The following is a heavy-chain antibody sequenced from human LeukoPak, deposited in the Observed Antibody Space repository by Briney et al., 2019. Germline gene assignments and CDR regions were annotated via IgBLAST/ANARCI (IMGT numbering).Heavy chain of an antibody. J-gene: IGHJ3*02. V-gene: IGHV4-59*01. CDR3: ARDAVGAGFDI. D-gene: IGHD1-26*01. Sequence: SETLSLTCTVSGGSISSYYWSWIRQPPGKGLEWIGYIYYSGSTNYNPSLKSRVTISVDTSKNQFSLKLSSVTAADTAVYYCARDAVGAGFDIWGQGTMVTVSS. CDR2: IYYSGST. CDR1: GGSISSYY.